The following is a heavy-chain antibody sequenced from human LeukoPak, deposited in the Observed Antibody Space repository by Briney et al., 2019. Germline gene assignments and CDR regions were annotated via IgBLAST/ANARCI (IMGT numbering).Heavy chain of an antibody. Sequence: GGSLRLSCAASGFTFSSYGMHWVRQAPGKGLEWVAFIRCDGSNKYYADSVKGRFTISRDNSKNTLYLQMNSLRAEDTAVYYCAKDHCGGDCYTFDYWGQGTLVTVSS. CDR1: GFTFSSYG. V-gene: IGHV3-30*02. J-gene: IGHJ4*02. CDR2: IRCDGSNK. CDR3: AKDHCGGDCYTFDY. D-gene: IGHD2-21*02.